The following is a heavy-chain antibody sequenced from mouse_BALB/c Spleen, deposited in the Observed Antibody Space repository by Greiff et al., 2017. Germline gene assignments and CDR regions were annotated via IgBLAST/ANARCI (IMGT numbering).Heavy chain of an antibody. J-gene: IGHJ3*01. CDR1: GFTLTSYE. CDR2: IWTGGGT. D-gene: IGHD3-2*02. V-gene: IGHV2-9-2*01. CDR3: VRGAKATAY. Sequence: QVQLQESGPGLVAPSQCLSISCTASGFTLTSYEISWVRQPPGKGLEWLGVIWTGGGTNYNTAFMSRLSISKDNSKSQVFLKMNSLQTDDTARYYCVRGAKATAYWGQGTLVTVSA.